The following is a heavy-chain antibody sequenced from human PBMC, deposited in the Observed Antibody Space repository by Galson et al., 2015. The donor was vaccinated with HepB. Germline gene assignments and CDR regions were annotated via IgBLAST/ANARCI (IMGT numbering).Heavy chain of an antibody. CDR3: AKAAGWFDP. J-gene: IGHJ5*02. CDR2: ICGSGTTT. CDR1: GFNFNEFY. Sequence: SLRLSCAVSGFNFNEFYMTWIRQTPGKGLELISYICGSGTTTCYAESVKGRFTVSRENTKKSLFLQMNSLRTEDTAFYYCAKAAGWFDPLGQGILVTVSS. V-gene: IGHV3-11*01.